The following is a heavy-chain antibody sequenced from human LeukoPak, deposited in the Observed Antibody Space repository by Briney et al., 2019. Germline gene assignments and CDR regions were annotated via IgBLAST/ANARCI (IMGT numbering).Heavy chain of an antibody. CDR2: IYTSGST. J-gene: IGHJ4*02. CDR1: GGSTSSYY. CDR3: ASQGYGSGYVHFDY. Sequence: PSETLSLTCTVSGGSTSSYYWSWIRQRARKGLEWVGRIYTSGSTNYTPSLKSRVTMSVDTSKNQFSLKLSSVTAADTAVYYCASQGYGSGYVHFDYWGQGTLVTVSS. D-gene: IGHD6-19*01. V-gene: IGHV4-4*07.